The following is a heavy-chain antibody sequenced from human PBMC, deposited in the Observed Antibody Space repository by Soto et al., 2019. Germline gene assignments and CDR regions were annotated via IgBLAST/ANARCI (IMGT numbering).Heavy chain of an antibody. Sequence: SETLSLTCTVSGASIRTGGYYWSWIRQRPGKGLEWIAYIFYTGSAYYNPSLESRLSISIDRSKNQFSLELRSVSAADTAVYYCASARKDYTDIWGKGTRVTVSS. CDR1: GASIRTGGYY. D-gene: IGHD4-4*01. J-gene: IGHJ4*02. CDR2: IFYTGSA. CDR3: ASARKDYTDI. V-gene: IGHV4-30-4*02.